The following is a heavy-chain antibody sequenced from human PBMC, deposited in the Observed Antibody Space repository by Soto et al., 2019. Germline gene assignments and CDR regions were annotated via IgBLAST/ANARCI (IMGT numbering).Heavy chain of an antibody. CDR2: IRSNIYDGTT. Sequence: GGSLRLSCIASGFTFRDYAISWFRQAPGKGLQWVSFIRSNIYDGTTEYADSVKGRFTISRDNSRDTLYLQMNSLRVEDTAVYYCARYRSYPNWIDTWGQGTLVTVSS. J-gene: IGHJ5*02. CDR3: ARYRSYPNWIDT. D-gene: IGHD3-10*01. CDR1: GFTFRDYA. V-gene: IGHV3-49*03.